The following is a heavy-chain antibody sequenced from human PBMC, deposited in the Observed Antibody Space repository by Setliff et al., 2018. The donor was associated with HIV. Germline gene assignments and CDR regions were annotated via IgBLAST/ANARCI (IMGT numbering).Heavy chain of an antibody. Sequence: GESLKISCKASGYIFTTYWIGWVRQMPGKGLEWMGIIYPGDSETRYSPSFQGQVTISADTSISTAYLQWSSLKASDTAMYYCARRYYGSRGGYFDLWGRGTLVTVSS. D-gene: IGHD3-10*01. CDR1: GYIFTTYW. CDR2: IYPGDSET. CDR3: ARRYYGSRGGYFDL. V-gene: IGHV5-51*01. J-gene: IGHJ2*01.